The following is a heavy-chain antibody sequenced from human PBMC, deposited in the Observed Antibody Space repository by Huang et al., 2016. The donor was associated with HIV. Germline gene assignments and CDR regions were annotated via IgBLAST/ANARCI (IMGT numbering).Heavy chain of an antibody. CDR1: GSSISGGHYS. CDR2: IYTRGRT. Sequence: HVQLQESGPGLVKPSQTLSLTCTVSGSSISGGHYSWSWIRQPAGKGLEWIGHIYTRGRTNYNPSLRRRVTISVDTAKNRFSRSLTSVTAADTAVYYCARWNYYDSSGRFAYWGQGTLVTVSS. CDR3: ARWNYYDSSGRFAY. V-gene: IGHV4-61*09. D-gene: IGHD3-22*01. J-gene: IGHJ4*02.